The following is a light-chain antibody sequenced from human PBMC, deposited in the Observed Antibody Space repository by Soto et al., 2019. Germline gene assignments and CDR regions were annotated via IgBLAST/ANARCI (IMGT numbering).Light chain of an antibody. CDR2: GAS. J-gene: IGKJ1*01. V-gene: IGKV1-17*01. Sequence: DIQMTQSPSSLSASVGDRITITCRASQGVRNDLGWYQQKPVEAPKRLISGASSLQSGVPSRFSGSGSGTECTLTISSLQPEDFATYYCLQHTGYPWTFGQGTKVEIK. CDR1: QGVRND. CDR3: LQHTGYPWT.